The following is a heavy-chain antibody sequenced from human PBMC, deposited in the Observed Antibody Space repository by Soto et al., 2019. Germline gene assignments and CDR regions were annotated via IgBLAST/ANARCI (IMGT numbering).Heavy chain of an antibody. V-gene: IGHV1-46*01. CDR1: GDTFTGYY. D-gene: IGHD2-21*02. J-gene: IGHJ4*02. CDR3: ARGGHVVVVTAALDY. CDR2: VNPSGGHT. Sequence: QVQLMQSGAEVKKLGASVKVSCKASGDTFTGYYIHWVRQAPGQGLEWMGTVNPSGGHTTYAQHFLGRVTMTRDTSTSTLYMELTSLTSDDTAIYYCARGGHVVVVTAALDYWGQGTLVTVSS.